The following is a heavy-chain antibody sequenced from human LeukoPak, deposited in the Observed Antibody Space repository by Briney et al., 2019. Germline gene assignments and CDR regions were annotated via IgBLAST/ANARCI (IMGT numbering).Heavy chain of an antibody. CDR3: ARALLRYCSSTSCYWFDP. Sequence: SVKVSCTASGGTFSSYVISWVRQAPGQGLEWMGGIIPIFGTANYAQKFQGRVTITADESTSTAYMELSSLRSEDTAVYYCARALLRYCSSTSCYWFDPWGQGTLVTVSS. CDR1: GGTFSSYV. CDR2: IIPIFGTA. V-gene: IGHV1-69*13. J-gene: IGHJ5*02. D-gene: IGHD2-2*01.